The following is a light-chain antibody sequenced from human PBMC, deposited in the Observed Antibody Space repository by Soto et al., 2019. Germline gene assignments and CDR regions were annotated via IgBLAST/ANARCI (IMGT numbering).Light chain of an antibody. CDR2: DAS. CDR3: QQYNDYLYT. CDR1: QSISNW. J-gene: IGKJ2*01. V-gene: IGKV1-5*01. Sequence: DIQMTQSPSTLSAFVGDRVTITCRASQSISNWLAWYQQKPGKAPHLLIWDASNLESGVPSRFSGSGSGTEFTLTITSLQPDDFATYYCQQYNDYLYTFGQGTKLEIK.